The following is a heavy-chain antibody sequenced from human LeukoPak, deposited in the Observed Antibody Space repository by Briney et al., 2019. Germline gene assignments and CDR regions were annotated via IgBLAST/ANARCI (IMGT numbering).Heavy chain of an antibody. J-gene: IGHJ4*02. CDR2: INSDGSST. D-gene: IGHD5-12*01. CDR1: GFTFSSYW. CDR3: AKTSRVNSAYDSPFDY. Sequence: PGGSLRLSCAASGFTFSSYWMHWVRQAPGKGLVRVSRINSDGSSTSYADSVKGRFTISRDNAKNTLYLQMNSLRAEDTAIYYCAKTSRVNSAYDSPFDYWGQGTLVTVSS. V-gene: IGHV3-74*01.